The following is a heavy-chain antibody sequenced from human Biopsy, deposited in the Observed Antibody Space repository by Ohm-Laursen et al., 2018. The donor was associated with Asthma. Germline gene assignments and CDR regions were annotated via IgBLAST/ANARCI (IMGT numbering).Heavy chain of an antibody. CDR3: TRDRFYNSVTSESFYYGVDV. V-gene: IGHV3-30*03. D-gene: IGHD2-21*02. J-gene: IGHJ6*02. CDR1: EFRFPIYG. CDR2: ISYDGRET. Sequence: SLRLSCAASEFRFPIYGMHWVRQGPGKGPEWVALISYDGRETGYVDSVKGRFTISRDNFRNTVHLQMSSLRPEDSAVYYCTRDRFYNSVTSESFYYGVDVWGQGTTVTVSS.